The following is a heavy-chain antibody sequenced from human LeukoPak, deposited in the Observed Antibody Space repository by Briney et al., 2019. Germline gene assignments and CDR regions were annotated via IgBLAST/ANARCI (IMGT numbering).Heavy chain of an antibody. J-gene: IGHJ3*02. CDR3: AKDGVAYYYDSSGAFDI. V-gene: IGHV3-23*01. Sequence: GGSLRLSCAASGFTFSSYAMSWVRQAPGKGLEWVSAISGSGGSTYYADSVKGRFTISRDNSKNTLYLQMNSLRAEDTAVYYCAKDGVAYYYDSSGAFDIWGQGTMVTVSS. D-gene: IGHD3-22*01. CDR2: ISGSGGST. CDR1: GFTFSSYA.